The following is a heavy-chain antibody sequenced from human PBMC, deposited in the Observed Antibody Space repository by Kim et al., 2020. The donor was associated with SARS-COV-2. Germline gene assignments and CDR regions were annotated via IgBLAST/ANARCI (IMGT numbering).Heavy chain of an antibody. Sequence: GGSLRLSCAVSGVTFSSYAMSWVRQAPGKGLEWVSVIIGRGGSTYYADSGKGRFTISRDNSKNTLYLQMNSRRAEETAVYYCAKGPMAMIVVVITEIDYWGQGTQVTLSA. V-gene: IGHV3-23*01. CDR2: IIGRGGST. CDR3: AKGPMAMIVVVITEIDY. CDR1: GVTFSSYA. D-gene: IGHD3-22*01. J-gene: IGHJ4*02.